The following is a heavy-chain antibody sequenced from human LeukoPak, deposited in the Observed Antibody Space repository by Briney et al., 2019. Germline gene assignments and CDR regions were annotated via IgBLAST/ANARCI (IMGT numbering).Heavy chain of an antibody. V-gene: IGHV3-53*01. CDR3: ARDRIAVAGIPFDY. CDR2: IYSGGST. J-gene: IGHJ4*02. CDR1: GFTVSSNY. Sequence: GGSLRLFCAASGFTVSSNYMSWVRQAPGKGLEWVSVIYSGGSTYYADSVKGRFTISRDNSKNTLYLQMNSLRAEDTAVYYCARDRIAVAGIPFDYWGQGTLVTVSS. D-gene: IGHD6-19*01.